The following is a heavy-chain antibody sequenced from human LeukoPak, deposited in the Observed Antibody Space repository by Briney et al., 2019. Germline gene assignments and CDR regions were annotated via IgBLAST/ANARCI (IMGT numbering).Heavy chain of an antibody. V-gene: IGHV3-64D*09. CDR2: ISSNGGST. Sequence: GGSLRLSCAASGFTFSSYAMFWVRQAPGKGLEYVSAISSNGGSTYYADSVKGRFTISRDNSKNTLYLQMSSLRAEDTAVYYCVKGSYSSSFSFDYWGQGTLVTVSS. CDR1: GFTFSSYA. J-gene: IGHJ4*02. D-gene: IGHD6-13*01. CDR3: VKGSYSSSFSFDY.